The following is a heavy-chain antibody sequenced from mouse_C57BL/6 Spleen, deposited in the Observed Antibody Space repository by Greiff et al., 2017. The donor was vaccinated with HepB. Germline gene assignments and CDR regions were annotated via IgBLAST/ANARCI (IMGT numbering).Heavy chain of an antibody. V-gene: IGHV5-17*01. J-gene: IGHJ2*01. CDR2: ISSGSSTI. CDR3: ARGMGRGLFDY. Sequence: EVKLVESGGGLVKPGGSLKLSCAASGFTFSDYGMHWVRQAPEKGLEWVAYISSGSSTIYYADTVKGRFTISRENAKNTLFLQITSLRSEDTAMYYCARGMGRGLFDYRGQGTTLTVSS. CDR1: GFTFSDYG. D-gene: IGHD3-3*01.